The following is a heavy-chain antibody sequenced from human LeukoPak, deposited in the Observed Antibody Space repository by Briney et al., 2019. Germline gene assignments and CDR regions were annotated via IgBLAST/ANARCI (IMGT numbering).Heavy chain of an antibody. CDR1: GGSISSYY. V-gene: IGHV4-59*01. CDR2: IYYSGST. D-gene: IGHD6-13*01. CDR3: ARVTGYMTEDFFDY. Sequence: SETLSLTCTVSGGSISSYYWNWIRQPPGKGLEWIGYIYYSGSTDYNPSLKSRVTISVDTSRNQFSLRLSSVTAADTAVYYCARVTGYMTEDFFDYWGQGTLVTVSS. J-gene: IGHJ4*02.